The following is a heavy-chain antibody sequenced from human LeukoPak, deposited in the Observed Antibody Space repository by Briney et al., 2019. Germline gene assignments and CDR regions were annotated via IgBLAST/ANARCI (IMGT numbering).Heavy chain of an antibody. J-gene: IGHJ4*02. V-gene: IGHV4-39*07. Sequence: SETLSLTCTVSRGSVSSRTYYWSWVRQPPGKGLEWIASIYYTGSTYYNPSLKSRVTISLDMSKNEFSLKLSSVTAADTALYYCARSLRGYSYGYNSWGQGTLVTVSS. D-gene: IGHD5-18*01. CDR2: IYYTGST. CDR1: RGSVSSRTYY. CDR3: ARSLRGYSYGYNS.